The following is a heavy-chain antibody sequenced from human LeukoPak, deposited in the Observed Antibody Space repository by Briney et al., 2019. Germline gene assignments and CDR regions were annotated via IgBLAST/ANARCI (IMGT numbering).Heavy chain of an antibody. Sequence: ASVKVSCKASGYTFTGYYMHWVRQAPGQGLEWMGWINPNSGGTNYAQKFQGRVTMTRDTSISTAYMELSRLRSDDTAVYYCARALGYSSSWYYRDYYGMDVWGQGTTVTVSS. J-gene: IGHJ6*02. CDR2: INPNSGGT. D-gene: IGHD6-13*01. V-gene: IGHV1-2*02. CDR3: ARALGYSSSWYYRDYYGMDV. CDR1: GYTFTGYY.